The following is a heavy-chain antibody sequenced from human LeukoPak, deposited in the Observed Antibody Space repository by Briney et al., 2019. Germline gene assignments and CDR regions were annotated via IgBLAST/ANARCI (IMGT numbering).Heavy chain of an antibody. CDR1: GGSISSYY. J-gene: IGHJ3*02. Sequence: SETLSLTCTVSGGSISSYYWSWIRQPPGKGLEWIGYIYYSGSTNYNSSLKSRVTISVDTSKNQFSLKLSSVTAADTAVYYCARADPFHYYGSGSYLSAFDIWGQGTMVTVSS. CDR3: ARADPFHYYGSGSYLSAFDI. V-gene: IGHV4-59*01. D-gene: IGHD3-10*01. CDR2: IYYSGST.